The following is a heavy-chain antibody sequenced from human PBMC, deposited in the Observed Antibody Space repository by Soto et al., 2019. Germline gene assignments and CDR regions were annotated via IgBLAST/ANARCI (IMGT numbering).Heavy chain of an antibody. CDR2: INPYSGGA. CDR3: ARVIRGAYYNSPLDS. J-gene: IGHJ4*02. D-gene: IGHD3-10*01. Sequence: ASVKVSCKASGYTFTGYFMHWVRQAPGQGLEWMGWINPYSGGADYAQSFQGRVTMTRDTSISTVYMELSRLRFDDTAVYYCARVIRGAYYNSPLDSWGQGTVVTVSS. V-gene: IGHV1-2*02. CDR1: GYTFTGYF.